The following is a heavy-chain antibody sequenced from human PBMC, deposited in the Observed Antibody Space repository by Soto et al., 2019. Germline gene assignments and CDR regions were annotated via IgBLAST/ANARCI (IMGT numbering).Heavy chain of an antibody. J-gene: IGHJ4*02. CDR2: INHSGST. Sequence: SETLSLTCAVYGGSFSGYYWSWIRQPPGKGLEWIGEINHSGSTNYNPSLKSRVTISVDTSKNQLSLKLSSVTAADTAVYYCGRSDFSDGSCLSLPFAYWGEGTLVTVSS. D-gene: IGHD2-15*01. CDR1: GGSFSGYY. V-gene: IGHV4-34*01. CDR3: GRSDFSDGSCLSLPFAY.